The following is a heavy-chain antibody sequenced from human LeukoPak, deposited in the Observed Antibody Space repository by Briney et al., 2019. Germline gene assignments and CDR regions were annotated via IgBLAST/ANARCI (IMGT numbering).Heavy chain of an antibody. CDR1: GFTFSSSA. D-gene: IGHD6-19*01. Sequence: GGSLRLSCAASGFTFSSSAMHWVRQAPDKGLEWVAVISYDGSNKYYADSVKGRFTITRDNSKNTLYLQMNSLRADDTAVYYCARDRDSSGWYEGFDYWGQGTLVTVSS. J-gene: IGHJ4*02. CDR2: ISYDGSNK. V-gene: IGHV3-30-3*01. CDR3: ARDRDSSGWYEGFDY.